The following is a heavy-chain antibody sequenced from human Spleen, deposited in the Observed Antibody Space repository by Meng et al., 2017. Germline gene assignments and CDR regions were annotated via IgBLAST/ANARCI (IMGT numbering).Heavy chain of an antibody. CDR1: GASIGSGGYF. J-gene: IGHJ4*02. Sequence: QVQLQESGPRLGKPSQTLSLTCTVSGASIGSGGYFWSWIRQPSGKGLEWIGYISYSGSTYYNASLKSRVSMSVDTFQNQFSLNLISATAADTGVYYCARANYGDYVGHLDYWGQGTLVTVSS. CDR2: ISYSGST. D-gene: IGHD4-17*01. V-gene: IGHV4-31*03. CDR3: ARANYGDYVGHLDY.